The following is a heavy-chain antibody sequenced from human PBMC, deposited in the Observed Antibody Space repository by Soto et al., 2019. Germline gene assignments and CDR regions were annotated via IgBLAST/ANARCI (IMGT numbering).Heavy chain of an antibody. Sequence: SGARRGGKVCRSWWYPDHQHTRKGLVWVSRINRDGSSTSYADSVKGRFTISRDNAKNTLYLQMNSLRAEDTAVYYCANTVWYRHPLITMIDKDAFDIWGQGTMVTVSS. V-gene: IGHV3-74*01. CDR3: ANTVWYRHPLITMIDKDAFDI. D-gene: IGHD3-22*01. CDR1: GGKVCRSW. J-gene: IGHJ3*02. CDR2: INRDGSST.